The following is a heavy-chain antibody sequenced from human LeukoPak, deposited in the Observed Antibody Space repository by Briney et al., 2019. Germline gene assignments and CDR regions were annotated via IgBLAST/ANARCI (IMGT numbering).Heavy chain of an antibody. V-gene: IGHV4-59*01. D-gene: IGHD6-6*01. CDR3: ARVSSSAFDY. J-gene: IGHJ4*02. CDR1: GGSISIYY. Sequence: PSETLSLTCSVSGGSISIYYWSWVRQPPGKGLEWIGYIYYSGSTNYNPSLKSRVTISVDTSRNQFSLKLSSVTAADTAVYYCARVSSSAFDYWGQGTLVTVSS. CDR2: IYYSGST.